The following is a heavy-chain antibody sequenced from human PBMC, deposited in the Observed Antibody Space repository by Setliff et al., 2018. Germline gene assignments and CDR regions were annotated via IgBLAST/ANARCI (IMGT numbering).Heavy chain of an antibody. D-gene: IGHD2-21*01. V-gene: IGHV1-18*01. Sequence: ASVKVSCKASGYTFTSYGISWVRQAPGQGLEWMGWISAYNGNTNYAQKLQGRGTMTNDTSTSTAYMELRSLRSDDTAVYYCARVRGMGFLFHPIDYWGQGTLVTVSS. CDR1: GYTFTSYG. J-gene: IGHJ4*02. CDR2: ISAYNGNT. CDR3: ARVRGMGFLFHPIDY.